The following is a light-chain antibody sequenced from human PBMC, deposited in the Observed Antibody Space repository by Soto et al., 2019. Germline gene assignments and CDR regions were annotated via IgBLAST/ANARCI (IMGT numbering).Light chain of an antibody. J-gene: IGLJ1*01. Sequence: QSALTQPASVSGSPGQSITISCTGTSSDVGGYNYVSWYQQHPGKAPKLMIYEVSNRPSGVPNRFSGSKSGNTASLTISGLQAEDEADYYCSSYTSSNNYAFGSGTKLTVL. CDR2: EVS. CDR3: SSYTSSNNYA. V-gene: IGLV2-14*01. CDR1: SSDVGGYNY.